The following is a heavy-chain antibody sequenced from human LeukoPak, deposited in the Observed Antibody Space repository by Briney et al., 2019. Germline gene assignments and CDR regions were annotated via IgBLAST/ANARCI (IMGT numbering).Heavy chain of an antibody. J-gene: IGHJ4*02. D-gene: IGHD1-26*01. V-gene: IGHV3-66*01. CDR2: LYSGGDT. CDR1: GVTVSGNH. CDR3: SREGSGSPGTED. Sequence: SGGSLRLSCAASGVTVSGNHMNWVRQAPGKGLEWVSVLYSGGDTYYADSVKGRFTISRDNSKNTLYLQMNSLRAEDTSVYYCSREGSGSPGTEDWGQGALVTVSS.